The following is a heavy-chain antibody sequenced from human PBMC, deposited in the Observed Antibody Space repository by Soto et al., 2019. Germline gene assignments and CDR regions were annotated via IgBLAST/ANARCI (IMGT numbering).Heavy chain of an antibody. CDR2: IYYSGST. D-gene: IGHD7-27*01. V-gene: IGHV4-31*03. CDR3: ARDPALGPTVWGY. CDR1: GESIGSGGHY. J-gene: IGHJ4*02. Sequence: KTSETLSLTCSVSGESIGSGGHYWNWIRQRPEKGLEWIGYIYYSGSTHYNPSLRSRLTISLDTSKNQFFLRLVSVTAADTALYYCARDPALGPTVWGYWGQGIQVTVSS.